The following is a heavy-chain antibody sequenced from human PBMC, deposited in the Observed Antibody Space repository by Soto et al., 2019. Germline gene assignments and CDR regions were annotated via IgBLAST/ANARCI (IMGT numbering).Heavy chain of an antibody. D-gene: IGHD3-10*01. J-gene: IGHJ1*01. CDR2: ISGSGGST. CDR3: AKDRQYYGFGESFQH. CDR1: GFTFSSYA. V-gene: IGHV3-23*01. Sequence: EVQLLESGGGLVQPGGSLRLSCAASGFTFSSYAMSWVRQAPGKGLEWVSAISGSGGSTYYADSVKGRFTISRDNSKNTLYRQMNSLMAEETAVYYCAKDRQYYGFGESFQHWGQGTLVTVSS.